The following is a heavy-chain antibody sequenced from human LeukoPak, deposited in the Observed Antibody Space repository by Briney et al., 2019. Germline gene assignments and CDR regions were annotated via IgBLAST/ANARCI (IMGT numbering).Heavy chain of an antibody. CDR2: INYSGST. J-gene: IGHJ4*02. D-gene: IGHD5-24*01. CDR1: GGSISSYY. V-gene: IGHV4-59*01. CDR3: ARSEMRGYTFDH. Sequence: SETLSLTCTVSGGSISSYYWSWIRQPPGKGLEYIGYINYSGSTNYNPSLKSRVTISVDRSKNQFSLKVSSVTAADTAVYYCARSEMRGYTFDHWGQGTLVTVSS.